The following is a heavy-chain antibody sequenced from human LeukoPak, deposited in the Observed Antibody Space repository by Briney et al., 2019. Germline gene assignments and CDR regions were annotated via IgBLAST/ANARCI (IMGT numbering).Heavy chain of an antibody. CDR3: ATLILTGYYNY. J-gene: IGHJ4*02. Sequence: SETLSLTCTVSGGSTSSGSYYWSWIRQPAGKGLEWIGRIYTSGSTNYNPSLKSRVTISVDTSKNQFSLKPSSVTAADTAVYYCATLILTGYYNYWGQGTLVTVSS. CDR1: GGSTSSGSYY. D-gene: IGHD3-9*01. V-gene: IGHV4-61*02. CDR2: IYTSGST.